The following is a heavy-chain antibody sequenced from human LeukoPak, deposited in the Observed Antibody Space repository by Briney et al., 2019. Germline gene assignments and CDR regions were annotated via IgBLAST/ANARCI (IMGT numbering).Heavy chain of an antibody. CDR1: GYTFTSYG. CDR3: ARDPRTNEPGGDWFDP. V-gene: IGHV1-18*01. Sequence: ASVKVSCKASGYTFTSYGISWVRQAPGQGLEWMGWISAYNGNTNYAQKLQGRVTMTTDTSTSTAYMELRSLRSDDTAVYYCARDPRTNEPGGDWFDPWGQGTLVTVSS. J-gene: IGHJ5*02. D-gene: IGHD1-14*01. CDR2: ISAYNGNT.